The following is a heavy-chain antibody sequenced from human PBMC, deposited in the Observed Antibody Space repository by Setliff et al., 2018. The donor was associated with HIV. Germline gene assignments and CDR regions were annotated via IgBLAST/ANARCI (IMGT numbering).Heavy chain of an antibody. CDR3: ARENNFDY. J-gene: IGHJ4*02. Sequence: GGSLRLSCAATGFTFSSYVLHWVRQAPGNGLEWVAVIASHGNWHDYAASVKGRFTISRDTSRNTLYLQMNSLRVEDSALYYCARENNFDYWGQGTLVTVSS. V-gene: IGHV3-30*04. CDR1: GFTFSSYV. CDR2: IASHGNWH.